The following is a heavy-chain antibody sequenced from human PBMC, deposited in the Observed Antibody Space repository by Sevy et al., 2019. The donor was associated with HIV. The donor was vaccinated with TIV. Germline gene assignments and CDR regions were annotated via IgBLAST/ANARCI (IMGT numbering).Heavy chain of an antibody. CDR3: ARDRPTMVRGVSNWFDP. D-gene: IGHD3-10*01. CDR1: GFTFSSYA. J-gene: IGHJ5*02. Sequence: GGSLRLSCAASGFTFSSYAMHWVRQAPGKGLEWVAVISYDGSNKYYADSVKGRFTISRDNSKNTLYLQMNSLRAEDTAVYYCARDRPTMVRGVSNWFDPWGHGTLVTVSS. CDR2: ISYDGSNK. V-gene: IGHV3-30-3*01.